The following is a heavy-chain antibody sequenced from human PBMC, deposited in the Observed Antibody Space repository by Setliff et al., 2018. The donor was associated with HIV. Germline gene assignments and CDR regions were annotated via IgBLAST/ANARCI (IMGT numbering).Heavy chain of an antibody. D-gene: IGHD1-1*01. CDR3: ARLGEHDTGDLDV. Sequence: SETLSLTCKVSGDSLSSGGYYWTWIRKPAGKGLEWIGHIYTSGNTNYNPSLKSRVSISVATSKNQFFLTLTSVTAADSAGYYCARLGEHDTGDLDVWGKGTTVTVSS. CDR1: GDSLSSGGYY. CDR2: IYTSGNT. J-gene: IGHJ6*04. V-gene: IGHV4-61*09.